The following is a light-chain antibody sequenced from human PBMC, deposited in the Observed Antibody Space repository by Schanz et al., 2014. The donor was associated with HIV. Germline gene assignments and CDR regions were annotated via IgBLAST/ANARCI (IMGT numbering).Light chain of an antibody. J-gene: IGLJ2*01. CDR3: ATWDATVSAVL. CDR1: AFNIGQNF. Sequence: SVLTQPPSVSAAPGQKVTIACSGSAFNIGQNFVSWYQHLPGTAPKLLIYANHERPSEIPDRFSASRTGTSATLAIIGLQSGDEAEYYCATWDATVSAVLFGGGTKLTVL. CDR2: ANH. V-gene: IGLV1-51*01.